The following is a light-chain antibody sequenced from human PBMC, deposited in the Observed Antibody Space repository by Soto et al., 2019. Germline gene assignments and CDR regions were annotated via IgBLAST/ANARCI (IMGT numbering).Light chain of an antibody. V-gene: IGKV1-5*01. Sequence: DIQMTQSPSTLSASVGDRVSITCRASQAISDWLAWYQQKPGQVPELLIFDVSTLESGVPSRFSGSRSGTEFTLTISSLQPDDFATYFCQQYHTYSTFGQGTKVEVQ. CDR1: QAISDW. CDR2: DVS. CDR3: QQYHTYST. J-gene: IGKJ1*01.